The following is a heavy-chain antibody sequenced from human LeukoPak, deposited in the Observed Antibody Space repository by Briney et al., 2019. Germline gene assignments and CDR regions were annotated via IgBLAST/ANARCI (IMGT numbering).Heavy chain of an antibody. J-gene: IGHJ5*02. D-gene: IGHD3-10*01. CDR1: GYTFTSYA. CDR3: AATYYGSGSYYNYNWFDP. Sequence: ASVKVSCTASGYTFTSYAMHWVRQAPGQRLEWMGCINAGNGNTKYSQKFQGRVTITRDTSASTDYMELSSLRSEDTAVYYCAATYYGSGSYYNYNWFDPWGQGTLVTVSS. CDR2: INAGNGNT. V-gene: IGHV1-3*01.